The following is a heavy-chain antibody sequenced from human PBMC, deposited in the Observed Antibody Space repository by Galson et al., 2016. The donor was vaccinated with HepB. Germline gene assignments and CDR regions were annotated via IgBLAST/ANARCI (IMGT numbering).Heavy chain of an antibody. D-gene: IGHD6-13*01. J-gene: IGHJ4*02. CDR1: GGSISSGGYH. CDR2: IYYSGNT. V-gene: IGHV4-31*03. CDR3: AMRREGSSWPFDF. Sequence: LSLTCTVSGGSISSGGYHCTWIRQLPGKGLEWIGYIYYSGNTYYNPSLKSRVTISVDMSKNQFSLNLSSVTAADTAVYYCAMRREGSSWPFDFWGQGTLVTVSS.